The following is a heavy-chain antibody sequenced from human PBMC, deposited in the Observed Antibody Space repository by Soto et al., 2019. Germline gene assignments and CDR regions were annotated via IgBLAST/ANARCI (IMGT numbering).Heavy chain of an antibody. V-gene: IGHV5-51*01. CDR3: ARRLLGIAAAGYFDY. J-gene: IGHJ4*02. CDR2: IYPGDSDT. Sequence: GESLKISCKGSGYSFTSYWIGWVRQMPGKGLEWMGIIYPGDSDTRYSPSFQGQVTISADKSISTAYLQWSSLKASDTAMYYCARRLLGIAAAGYFDYWGQGTLVTVSS. CDR1: GYSFTSYW. D-gene: IGHD6-13*01.